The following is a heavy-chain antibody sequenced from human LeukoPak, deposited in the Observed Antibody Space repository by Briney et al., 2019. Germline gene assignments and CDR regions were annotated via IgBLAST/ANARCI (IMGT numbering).Heavy chain of an antibody. V-gene: IGHV4-39*01. Sequence: SETLSLTCTVSGGSISSSSYYWGWIRQPPGKGLEWIGSIYYSGSTYYNPSLKSRVTISVDTSKNQFSLKLSSVTAADTAVYYCARHGLLWFGEFHFDYWGQETLVTVSS. CDR2: IYYSGST. J-gene: IGHJ4*02. D-gene: IGHD3-10*01. CDR1: GGSISSSSYY. CDR3: ARHGLLWFGEFHFDY.